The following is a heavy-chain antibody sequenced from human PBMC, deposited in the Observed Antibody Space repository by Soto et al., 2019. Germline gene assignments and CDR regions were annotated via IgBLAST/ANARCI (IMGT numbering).Heavy chain of an antibody. CDR3: AKNPGYYYDSTGYHFDY. Sequence: EVQLLESGGGLVQPGGSRRLSCEASEFTFINYAMGWVRRAPGKGLEWVSAISYGGGTTYYADSVKGRFTISRDNSKNTLYLQMNSLRAEDTAVYYCAKNPGYYYDSTGYHFDYWGQGTLVTVSS. CDR1: EFTFINYA. J-gene: IGHJ4*02. D-gene: IGHD3-22*01. V-gene: IGHV3-23*01. CDR2: ISYGGGTT.